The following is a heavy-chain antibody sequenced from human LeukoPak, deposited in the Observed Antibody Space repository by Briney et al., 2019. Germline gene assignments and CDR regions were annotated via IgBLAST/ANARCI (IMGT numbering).Heavy chain of an antibody. J-gene: IGHJ4*02. Sequence: PSETLSLTCNVSGGSLTDYYWTWIRQPPGKGLEWIGFIYYGGNTNYNPSLKSRVTISVDTSKNQFSLNLTSVTAADTAVYYCARAGYYYDTMGETWGQGILVTVSS. CDR2: IYYGGNT. V-gene: IGHV4-59*01. CDR3: ARAGYYYDTMGET. CDR1: GGSLTDYY. D-gene: IGHD3-22*01.